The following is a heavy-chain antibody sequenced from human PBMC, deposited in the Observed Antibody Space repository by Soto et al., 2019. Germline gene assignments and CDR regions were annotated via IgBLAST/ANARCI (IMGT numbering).Heavy chain of an antibody. J-gene: IGHJ4*02. CDR1: GGSSGSSGW. CDR2: IYHSGST. D-gene: IGHD6-19*01. Sequence: SETLSLTCRVAGGSSGSSGWWGWVRQSPGKGLEWIGYIYHSGSTNYNPSLKSRVTISIDRSKNQFSLKLSSVTAADTAVYYCATEGLVESVYYFDYWGQGTLVTVSS. V-gene: IGHV4-4*02. CDR3: ATEGLVESVYYFDY.